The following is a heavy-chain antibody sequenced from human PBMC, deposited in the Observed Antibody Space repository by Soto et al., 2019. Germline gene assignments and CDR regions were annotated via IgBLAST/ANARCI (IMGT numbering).Heavy chain of an antibody. D-gene: IGHD4-17*01. V-gene: IGHV1-69*01. Sequence: QVQLVQSGAEVKKPGSSVKVSCKASGGSFSTYGISWVRQAPGQGLEWMGGFIPVFTTAKYAQKFQGRVSIAADESTDTAYMELSSLRCEDTAVYFCARGGVDVSRTTVRHGALDIWGQGTVVTVSS. CDR2: FIPVFTTA. CDR1: GGSFSTYG. CDR3: ARGGVDVSRTTVRHGALDI. J-gene: IGHJ3*02.